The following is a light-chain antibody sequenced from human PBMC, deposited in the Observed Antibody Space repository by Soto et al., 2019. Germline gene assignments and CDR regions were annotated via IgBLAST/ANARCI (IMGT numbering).Light chain of an antibody. CDR3: QQYNNWPFT. V-gene: IGKV3-15*01. CDR1: QSISSN. Sequence: ERVMTQSPATLSVSPGERATLSCRASQSISSNLAWYQQKPGQAPRLLIYGASTRAAGIPARFSGSGSGTEFTLTISSLQSEDFEVYYCQQYNNWPFTFGPGTKVDIK. J-gene: IGKJ3*01. CDR2: GAS.